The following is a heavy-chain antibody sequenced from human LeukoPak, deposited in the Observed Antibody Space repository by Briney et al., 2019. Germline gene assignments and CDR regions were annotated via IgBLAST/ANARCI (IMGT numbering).Heavy chain of an antibody. J-gene: IGHJ5*02. Sequence: ASVKVSCKASGYTFTSYDINWVRQATGQGLEWVGWMNPNSGNTGYAQKFQGRVTMTRNTSISTAYMELSSPRSEDTAVYYCARWAVVPAGSNWFDPWGQGTLVTVSS. CDR1: GYTFTSYD. V-gene: IGHV1-8*01. CDR3: ARWAVVPAGSNWFDP. CDR2: MNPNSGNT. D-gene: IGHD2-2*01.